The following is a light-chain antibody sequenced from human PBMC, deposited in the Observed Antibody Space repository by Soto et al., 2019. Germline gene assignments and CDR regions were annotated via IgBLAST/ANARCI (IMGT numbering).Light chain of an antibody. Sequence: DIVLTQSPDSLAVSLGERATINCKSSQSLLYSSNNKNFLAWYQQKPGQAPRLLIFGASSRATGIPDRFSGSGSGTDFTLTINRLEPEDFAAYYCQQYGRSVPITFGQGTRLEVK. V-gene: IGKV4-1*01. CDR2: GAS. J-gene: IGKJ5*01. CDR3: QQYGRSVPIT. CDR1: QSLLYSSNNKNF.